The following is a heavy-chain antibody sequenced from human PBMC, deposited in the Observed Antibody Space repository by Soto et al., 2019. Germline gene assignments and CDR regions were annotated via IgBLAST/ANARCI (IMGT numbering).Heavy chain of an antibody. Sequence: EVQFLESGGGLVQPGGSLRLSCAVSGFTFSSYAMTWVRQAPGKGLEWVSVISGSGGTIYYAESVKGRFTISRDNSKNTLYLQMNSLRADDTAVYYCAKDPNGDYIGAFDFWGQGTPVTVSS. CDR2: ISGSGGTI. CDR1: GFTFSSYA. J-gene: IGHJ3*01. V-gene: IGHV3-23*01. D-gene: IGHD4-17*01. CDR3: AKDPNGDYIGAFDF.